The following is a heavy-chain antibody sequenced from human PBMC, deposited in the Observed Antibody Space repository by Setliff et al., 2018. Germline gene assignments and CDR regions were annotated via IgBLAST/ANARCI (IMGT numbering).Heavy chain of an antibody. CDR1: GFTVSSNY. J-gene: IGHJ6*03. V-gene: IGHV3-53*01. CDR3: ARAGREDSSSWYSFYYFYYYMDV. Sequence: GESLKISCSASGFTVSSNYMSWVRQAPGKGLEWVSVIYSGGSTYYADSVKGRFTISSDNSKNTLYLQMNSLRAEDTAVYYCARAGREDSSSWYSFYYFYYYMDVWGKGTTVTVSS. D-gene: IGHD6-13*01. CDR2: IYSGGST.